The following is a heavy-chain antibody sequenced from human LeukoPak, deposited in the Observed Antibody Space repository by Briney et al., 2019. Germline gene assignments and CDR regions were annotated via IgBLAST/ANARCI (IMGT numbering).Heavy chain of an antibody. Sequence: SETLSLTCSVSGDFLSSGAYYWGWIRQSPGKGLARIGSIYYSGSTFYSASFESRVTMSVDTSTNQFSLNLRSVTAADTAVYYCAVGATHFDYWGQGALVTVSS. V-gene: IGHV4-39*01. CDR2: IYYSGST. CDR1: GDFLSSGAYY. J-gene: IGHJ4*02. D-gene: IGHD1-26*01. CDR3: AVGATHFDY.